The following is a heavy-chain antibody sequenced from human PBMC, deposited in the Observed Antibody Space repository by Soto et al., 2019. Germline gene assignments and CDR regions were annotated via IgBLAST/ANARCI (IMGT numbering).Heavy chain of an antibody. Sequence: QINLKESGPTLVNPTQTLTLTCSFSGFSLTTAGVGVGWVRQSPGGALERLARIYWGDGERYSPSLKTRLTITKDTSKNQVVLKMTNMAPVDTATYYCAHSRNLITEDAQVGDFDYWGQGTLVTVSS. CDR2: IYWGDGE. V-gene: IGHV2-5*02. J-gene: IGHJ4*02. CDR3: AHSRNLITEDAQVGDFDY. CDR1: GFSLTTAGVG. D-gene: IGHD3-10*01.